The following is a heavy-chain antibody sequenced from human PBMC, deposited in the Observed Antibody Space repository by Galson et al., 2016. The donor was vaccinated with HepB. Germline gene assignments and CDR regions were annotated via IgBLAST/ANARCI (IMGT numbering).Heavy chain of an antibody. V-gene: IGHV3-11*06. CDR2: ISSSSSYT. CDR3: ARWELHTNSYYYGMDV. CDR1: GFTFSDYY. J-gene: IGHJ6*02. Sequence: SLRLSCAASGFTFSDYYMSWIRQAPGKGLEWVSYISSSSSYTNYADSVKGRFTISRDNAKNSLYLQMNSLRAEDTAVYYCARWELHTNSYYYGMDVWGQGTTVTVSS. D-gene: IGHD1-26*01.